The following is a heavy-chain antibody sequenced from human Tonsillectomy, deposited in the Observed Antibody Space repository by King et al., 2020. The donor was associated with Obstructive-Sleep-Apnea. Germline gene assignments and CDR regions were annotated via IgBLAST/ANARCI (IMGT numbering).Heavy chain of an antibody. V-gene: IGHV4-38-2*02. J-gene: IGHJ4*02. D-gene: IGHD2-15*01. CDR3: ARDPNSGGGSCYFDY. Sequence: QLQESGPGLVKPSETLSLTCAVSGYSISSGFYWGWIRQPPGKGLEWIGSIHHSGSTYYNPSLRSRVTISVDTSKNQFSLKLRSVTATDKAVYHCARDPNSGGGSCYFDYWGQGTLVAVSS. CDR2: IHHSGST. CDR1: GYSISSGFY.